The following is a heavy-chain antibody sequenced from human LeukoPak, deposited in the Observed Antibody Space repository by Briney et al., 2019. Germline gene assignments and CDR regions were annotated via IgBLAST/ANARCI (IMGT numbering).Heavy chain of an antibody. CDR3: ASIAAAGKTPHGMDV. Sequence: SETLSLTCTVSGGSISSYYWSWIRQPPGKGLEWIGYIYYSGSTNYNPSLKSRVTISVDTSKNQFSLQLSSVTAADTAVYYCASIAAAGKTPHGMDVWGQGTTVTVSS. V-gene: IGHV4-59*01. CDR1: GGSISSYY. D-gene: IGHD6-13*01. CDR2: IYYSGST. J-gene: IGHJ6*02.